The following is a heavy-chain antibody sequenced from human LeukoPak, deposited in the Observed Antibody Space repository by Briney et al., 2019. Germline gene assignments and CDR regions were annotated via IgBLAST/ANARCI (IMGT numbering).Heavy chain of an antibody. CDR1: GFTFSSYG. Sequence: GGSLRLSCAASGFTFSSYGMHWVRQAPGKGLEWGAVISYYGSNKYYADSVEGRFTISRDNSKNTLYLQMNSLRAEDTAVYYCAQAPVDGYNLFDYWGQGTLVTVSS. CDR3: AQAPVDGYNLFDY. V-gene: IGHV3-30*03. CDR2: ISYYGSNK. D-gene: IGHD5-24*01. J-gene: IGHJ4*02.